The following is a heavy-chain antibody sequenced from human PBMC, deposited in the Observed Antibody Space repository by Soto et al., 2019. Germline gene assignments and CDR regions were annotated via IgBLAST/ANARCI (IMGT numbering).Heavy chain of an antibody. D-gene: IGHD3-10*01. V-gene: IGHV4-61*08. CDR1: GDSISSGDYY. CDR3: ARDPGSGSYYGWFDP. Sequence: TLSLTCTVSGDSISSGDYYWSWVRQSPGKGLEWIGCIYYSGSTNYNPSLKSRVTISVDTSKTQFSLKLSSVTAADTAVYYCARDPGSGSYYGWFDPWGQGTLVTVSS. CDR2: IYYSGST. J-gene: IGHJ5*02.